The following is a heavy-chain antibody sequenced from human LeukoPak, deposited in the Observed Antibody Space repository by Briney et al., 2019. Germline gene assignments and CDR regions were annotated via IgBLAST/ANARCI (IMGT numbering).Heavy chain of an antibody. J-gene: IGHJ4*02. CDR2: INPNSGGT. CDR1: GYTFTGYY. Sequence: ASVKVSCKASGYTFTGYYIHWVRQAPGQRLEWMRWINPNSGGTNYAQRFQGRVTMTRDRSITTVYMELSRLRSDDTAVYYCARDRRYSGYVDYWGQGTLVTVSS. V-gene: IGHV1-2*02. D-gene: IGHD1-26*01. CDR3: ARDRRYSGYVDY.